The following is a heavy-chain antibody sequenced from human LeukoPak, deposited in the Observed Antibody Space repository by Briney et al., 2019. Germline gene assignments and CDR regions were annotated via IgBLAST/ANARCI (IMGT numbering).Heavy chain of an antibody. CDR3: ARDRGSITMIVDTS. D-gene: IGHD3-22*01. V-gene: IGHV4-39*07. CDR1: GGSLSSSDYH. Sequence: SETLSLTCTVSGGSLSSSDYHWGWIRQPPGKGLEWIGSMYYGGSTYYNPSLKSRVTISVDTSKNQFSLKLSSVTAADTAVYFCARDRGSITMIVDTSWGQGTLVTVSS. CDR2: MYYGGST. J-gene: IGHJ4*02.